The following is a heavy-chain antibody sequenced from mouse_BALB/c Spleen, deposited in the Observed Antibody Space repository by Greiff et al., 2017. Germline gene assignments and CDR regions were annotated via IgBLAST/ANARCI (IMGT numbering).Heavy chain of an antibody. Sequence: VQLKQSGTVLARPGASVKMSCKASGYTFTSYWMHWVKQRPGQGLEWIGAIYPGNSDTSYNQKFKGKAKLTAVTSTSTAYMELSSLTNEDSAVYYCTRGRVYYGSSYWYFDVWGAGTTVTVSS. D-gene: IGHD1-1*01. CDR1: GYTFTSYW. CDR2: IYPGNSDT. CDR3: TRGRVYYGSSYWYFDV. V-gene: IGHV1-5*01. J-gene: IGHJ1*01.